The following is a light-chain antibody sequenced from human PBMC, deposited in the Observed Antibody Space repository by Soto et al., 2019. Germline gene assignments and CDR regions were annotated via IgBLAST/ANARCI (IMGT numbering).Light chain of an antibody. CDR3: QQRHSWPLT. J-gene: IGKJ4*01. Sequence: EVVLTQSPASLSLSPGERATLSCRASQTIRSLLAWYQQKPGQAPRLLVYDASNRATGIPARFSGSGSGTDFTLNIGSLETEDFAVYYCQQRHSWPLTFGGGTKVEIK. V-gene: IGKV3-11*01. CDR1: QTIRSL. CDR2: DAS.